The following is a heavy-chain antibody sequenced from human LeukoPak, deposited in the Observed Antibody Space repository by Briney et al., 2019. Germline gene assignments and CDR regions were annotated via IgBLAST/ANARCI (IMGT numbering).Heavy chain of an antibody. CDR1: GGSISSSSYY. CDR2: IYYSGST. Sequence: SETLSLTCTVTGGSISSSSYYWGCIRQPPGKGLECIGSIYYSGSTYYNPSLKSRVTISVDTSKNQFSQKLSSVTAADTAVYYCARGRIAVAGRESYFYYYYGMDVWGQGTTVTVSS. J-gene: IGHJ6*02. CDR3: ARGRIAVAGRESYFYYYYGMDV. V-gene: IGHV4-39*07. D-gene: IGHD6-19*01.